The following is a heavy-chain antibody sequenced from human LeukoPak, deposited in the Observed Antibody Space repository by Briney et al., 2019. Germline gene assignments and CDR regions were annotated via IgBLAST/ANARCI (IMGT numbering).Heavy chain of an antibody. CDR1: GFTFSTYA. D-gene: IGHD3-22*01. J-gene: IGHJ6*02. CDR2: ISGSGGST. Sequence: GGSLRLSCTASGFTFSTYAMSWVRQAPGKGLEWVSAISGSGGSTYYADSVKGRFTISRDNAKNSLYLQMNSLRAEDTAVYYCASGGVVVIRYYYGMDVWGQGTTVTVSS. CDR3: ASGGVVVIRYYYGMDV. V-gene: IGHV3-23*01.